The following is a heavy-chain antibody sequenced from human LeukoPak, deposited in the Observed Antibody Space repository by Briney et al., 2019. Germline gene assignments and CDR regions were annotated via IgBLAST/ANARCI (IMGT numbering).Heavy chain of an antibody. CDR2: ISYDGSNK. V-gene: IGHV3-30*18. CDR3: AKVLSFYYGSGSPFDY. J-gene: IGHJ4*02. D-gene: IGHD3-10*01. Sequence: GGSLRLSCAASGFTFSSYGMHWVRQAPGKGLEWVAVISYDGSNKYYADSVKGRFTISRDNSKNTLYLQMNSLRAEYTAVYYCAKVLSFYYGSGSPFDYWGQGTLVTVPS. CDR1: GFTFSSYG.